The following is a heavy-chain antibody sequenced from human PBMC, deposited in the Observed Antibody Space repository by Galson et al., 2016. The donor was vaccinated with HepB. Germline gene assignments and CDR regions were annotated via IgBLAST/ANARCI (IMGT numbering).Heavy chain of an antibody. CDR1: GASISSSDW. D-gene: IGHD2/OR15-2a*01. V-gene: IGHV4-4*02. J-gene: IGHJ4*02. Sequence: ETLSLTCAVSGASISSSDWWSWVRQPPGQRLEWIGQIFHSGRVNYTPSLASRVTISIDTSNNHFSLRLTSVTAADTALYYCARQYWGGPSDYWGQGTLVIVSS. CDR3: ARQYWGGPSDY. CDR2: IFHSGRV.